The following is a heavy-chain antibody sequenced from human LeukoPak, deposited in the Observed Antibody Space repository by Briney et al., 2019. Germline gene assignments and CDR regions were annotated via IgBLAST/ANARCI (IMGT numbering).Heavy chain of an antibody. D-gene: IGHD6-13*01. J-gene: IGHJ2*01. CDR1: GFTFSSYA. Sequence: PGRSLRLSCAASGFTFSSYAMHWVRQAPGKGLEWVAVISYDGSNKYYADSVKGRFTISRDNSKNTLYLQMNSLRAEDTAVYYCARGWGSSSWDPRWSQWYFDLWGRGTLVTVSS. CDR2: ISYDGSNK. CDR3: ARGWGSSSWDPRWSQWYFDL. V-gene: IGHV3-30-3*01.